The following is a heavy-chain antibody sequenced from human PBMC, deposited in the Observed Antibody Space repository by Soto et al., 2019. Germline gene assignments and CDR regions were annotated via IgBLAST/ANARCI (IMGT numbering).Heavy chain of an antibody. D-gene: IGHD1-26*01. V-gene: IGHV3-23*01. CDR1: GFTFSSYA. CDR2: ISGSGGST. Sequence: VGSLRLSCAASGFTFSSYAMSWVRQAPGKGLEWVSAISGSGGSTYYADSVKGRFTISRDNSKNTLYLQMNSLRADDTALYYCAKLVTSSSQYWGQGTLVTVSS. J-gene: IGHJ4*02. CDR3: AKLVTSSSQY.